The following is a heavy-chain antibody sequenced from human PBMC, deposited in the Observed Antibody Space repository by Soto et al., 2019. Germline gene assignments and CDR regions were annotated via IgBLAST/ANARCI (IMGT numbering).Heavy chain of an antibody. Sequence: PGGSVRLCREAPGFRFSSYAMDWVRRAPGKGLEYVSAISSNGGSTYYANSVKGRFTISRDNSKNTLYLQMGSLRAEDMAVYYCATRRDGYNYNYYYYGMDVWGQGT. D-gene: IGHD5-12*01. CDR3: ATRRDGYNYNYYYYGMDV. CDR1: GFRFSSYA. CDR2: ISSNGGST. J-gene: IGHJ6*02. V-gene: IGHV3-64*01.